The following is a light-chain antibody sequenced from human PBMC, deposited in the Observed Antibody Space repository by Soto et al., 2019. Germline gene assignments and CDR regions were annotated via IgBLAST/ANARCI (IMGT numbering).Light chain of an antibody. V-gene: IGKV1-5*03. Sequence: DIQMSQSPSSVSASVEDRVTITCRASQDISSRLAWYQQKPGKAPKLLIYKASTLKSGVPSRFSGSGYGTEFNLTISSLQPDDFATYYCQHYNSYSEAFGQGTKVDIK. CDR2: KAS. CDR3: QHYNSYSEA. J-gene: IGKJ1*01. CDR1: QDISSR.